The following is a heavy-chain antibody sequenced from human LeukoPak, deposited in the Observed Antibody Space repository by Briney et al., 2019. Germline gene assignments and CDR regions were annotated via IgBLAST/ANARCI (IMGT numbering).Heavy chain of an antibody. J-gene: IGHJ6*02. D-gene: IGHD3-10*01. CDR1: GFTFSSYA. Sequence: GGSLRLSCAASGFTFSSYAMNWVRQAPGKGLEWVSTISGSGGSKHYADSVEGRFTISRDNSKNAVYLQMNSLRAEDTAIYYCAKLTSASGAYGVDVWGQGTTVTVSS. V-gene: IGHV3-23*01. CDR2: ISGSGGSK. CDR3: AKLTSASGAYGVDV.